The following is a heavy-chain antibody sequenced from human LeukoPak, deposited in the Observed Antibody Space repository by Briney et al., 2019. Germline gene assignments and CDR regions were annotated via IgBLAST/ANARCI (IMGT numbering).Heavy chain of an antibody. J-gene: IGHJ3*02. D-gene: IGHD1-26*01. CDR3: ARFNGATDAFGI. CDR2: INHSGST. V-gene: IGHV4-34*01. Sequence: SETLSLTCAVYGGTFSGYYWNWIRQPPGKGLEWIGEINHSGSTNYNPSLKSRVTISVDTSKNQFSLKLSSVTAADTAVYYCARFNGATDAFGIWGQGTMVTVSS. CDR1: GGTFSGYY.